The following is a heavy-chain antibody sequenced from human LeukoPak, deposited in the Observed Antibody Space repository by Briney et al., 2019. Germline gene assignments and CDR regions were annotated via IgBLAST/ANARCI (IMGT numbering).Heavy chain of an antibody. CDR3: AKDLGASGGSWYIYDAFDI. Sequence: PGGSLRLSCAASGFTVSSNYMSWVRQAPGKGLEWVSAISGSGGSTYYADSVKGRFTISRDNSKNTLYLQMNSLRAEDTAVYYCAKDLGASGGSWYIYDAFDIWGQGTMVTVSS. CDR1: GFTVSSNY. V-gene: IGHV3-23*01. D-gene: IGHD6-13*01. CDR2: ISGSGGST. J-gene: IGHJ3*02.